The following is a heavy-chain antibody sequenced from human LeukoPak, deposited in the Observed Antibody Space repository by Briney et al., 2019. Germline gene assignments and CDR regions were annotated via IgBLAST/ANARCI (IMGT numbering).Heavy chain of an antibody. V-gene: IGHV3-48*03. J-gene: IGHJ3*02. Sequence: GGSLRLSCAASGFTFSSYEMNWVRQAPGQGLEWVSYISSTGNTIYYADSVRGRFTISRDNAKNSLYQQMNSLRAEDTAVYHCARDEIRTGAFDIWGRGTMVTVSS. CDR3: ARDEIRTGAFDI. CDR2: ISSTGNTI. CDR1: GFTFSSYE. D-gene: IGHD3-10*01.